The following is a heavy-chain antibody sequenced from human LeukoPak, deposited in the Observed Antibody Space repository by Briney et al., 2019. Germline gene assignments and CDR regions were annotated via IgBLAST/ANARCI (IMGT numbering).Heavy chain of an antibody. J-gene: IGHJ3*02. CDR2: ISPTSAYI. CDR1: GFTLSGHS. D-gene: IGHD6-13*01. V-gene: IGHV3-21*01. Sequence: PGGSLRLSCAATGFTLSGHSMNWVRQAPGKGLDWVSSISPTSAYIYYQDSVKGRFTISRDDAKNSLYLEMDSLRAEDTAVYYCARAPRIAAAGLDAFDIWGQGTMVTVSS. CDR3: ARAPRIAAAGLDAFDI.